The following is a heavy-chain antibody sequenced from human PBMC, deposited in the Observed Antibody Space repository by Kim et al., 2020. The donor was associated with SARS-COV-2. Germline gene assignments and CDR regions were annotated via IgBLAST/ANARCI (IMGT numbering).Heavy chain of an antibody. CDR3: ARVWGSGSYETGSGFDY. Sequence: SETLSLTCTVSGGSISSGGYYWSWIRQHPGKGLEWIGYIYYSGSTYYNPSLKSRVTISVDTSKNQFSLKLSSVTAADTAVYYCARVWGSGSYETGSGFDYWGQGTLVTVSS. V-gene: IGHV4-31*03. J-gene: IGHJ4*02. CDR1: GGSISSGGYY. CDR2: IYYSGST. D-gene: IGHD1-26*01.